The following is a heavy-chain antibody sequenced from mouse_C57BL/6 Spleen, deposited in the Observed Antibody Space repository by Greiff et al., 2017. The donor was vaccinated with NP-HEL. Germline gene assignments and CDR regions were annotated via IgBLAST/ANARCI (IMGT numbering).Heavy chain of an antibody. D-gene: IGHD1-1*01. Sequence: QVQLQQPGAELVKPGASVKLSCKASGYTFTSYWMQWVKQRPGQGLEWIGEIDPSDSYTNYNQKFKGKATLTVDTSSSTSYMQLNGLTSEDSAVYSCARRDYGSSSEYYFDYWGQGTTLTVSS. CDR1: GYTFTSYW. CDR2: IDPSDSYT. V-gene: IGHV1-50*01. CDR3: ARRDYGSSSEYYFDY. J-gene: IGHJ2*01.